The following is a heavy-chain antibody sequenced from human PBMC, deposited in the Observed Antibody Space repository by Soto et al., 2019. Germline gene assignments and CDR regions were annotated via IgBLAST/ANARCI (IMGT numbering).Heavy chain of an antibody. CDR1: GCSISSYY. V-gene: IGHV4-59*08. D-gene: IGHD6-6*01. CDR2: IYYSGST. CDR3: ARQHVFVPTYNLFDP. Sequence: SETLSLTCTVSGCSISSYYWSWIRQPPGKGLEWIGNIYYSGSTNYNPSLKSRVTISVDTSKNQFSLKLSSVTAADTAVYYCARQHVFVPTYNLFDPPGQRTLVTVAS. J-gene: IGHJ5*02.